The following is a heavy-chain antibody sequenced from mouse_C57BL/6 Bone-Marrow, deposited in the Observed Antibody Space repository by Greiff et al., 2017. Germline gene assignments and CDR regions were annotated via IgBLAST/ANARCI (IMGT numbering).Heavy chain of an antibody. CDR3: ARSGGLLGGFDY. D-gene: IGHD2-3*01. J-gene: IGHJ2*01. V-gene: IGHV1-82*01. CDR2: IYPGDGDT. CDR1: GYAFSSSW. Sequence: QVQLQQSGPELVKPGASVKISCKASGYAFSSSWMNWVKQRPGKGLEWIGRIYPGDGDTNYNGKFKGKATLTADKSSRPAYMQLSSLTSEDSAVYFCARSGGLLGGFDYWGQGTTLTVSS.